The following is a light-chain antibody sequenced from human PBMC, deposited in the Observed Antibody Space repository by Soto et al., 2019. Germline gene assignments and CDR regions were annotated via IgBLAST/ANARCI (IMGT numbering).Light chain of an antibody. CDR1: QSVSSK. J-gene: IGKJ1*01. CDR2: GAS. Sequence: EIVMTQSPATLSVSPGEVATLSFRASQSVSSKLAWYQQKPGQAPRLLIYGASTRATGIPARFSGSGSGTDFTLTISRLEPEDFAVYYCQQYGSSPRTFGQGTKVDNK. CDR3: QQYGSSPRT. V-gene: IGKV3-15*01.